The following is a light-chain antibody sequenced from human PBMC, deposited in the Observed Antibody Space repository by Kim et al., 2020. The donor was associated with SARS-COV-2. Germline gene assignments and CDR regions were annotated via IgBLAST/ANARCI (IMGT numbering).Light chain of an antibody. CDR1: KSDVGGYNY. V-gene: IGLV2-14*03. CDR3: SSYTSSSTYV. CDR2: DVT. Sequence: GQSTTISCTGTKSDVGGYNYVSWYQQHPGKAPKVMIYDVTKRPSGVSSRFSGSKSGNTASLTISGLQAEDEADYYCSSYTSSSTYVFGAGTKVTVL. J-gene: IGLJ1*01.